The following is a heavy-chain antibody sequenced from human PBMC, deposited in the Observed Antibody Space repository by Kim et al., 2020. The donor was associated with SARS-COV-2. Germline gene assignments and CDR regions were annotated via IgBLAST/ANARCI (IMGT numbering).Heavy chain of an antibody. J-gene: IGHJ4*02. V-gene: IGHV5-51*01. CDR3: ARGGESPYYYGSGSPRFDY. D-gene: IGHD3-10*01. CDR2: IYPGDSDT. CDR1: GYSFTSYW. Sequence: GESLKISCKGSGYSFTSYWIGWVRQMPGKGLEWMGIIYPGDSDTRYSPSFQGQVTISADKSISTAYLQWSSLKASDTAMYYCARGGESPYYYGSGSPRFDYWGQGTLVTVSS.